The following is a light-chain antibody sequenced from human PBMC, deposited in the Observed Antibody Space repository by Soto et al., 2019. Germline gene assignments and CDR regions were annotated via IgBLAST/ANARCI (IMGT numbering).Light chain of an antibody. CDR3: SSSTNTNTLVI. Sequence: QSALTQPASVSGSPGQSITISCTGTSSDIGRYKFVSWFQQHPGKAPELMIFEGTNRPSGVSNRFSGSKSGNTASLTISGLQAEDEAIYFCSSSTNTNTLVIFGGGTKLTVL. CDR2: EGT. V-gene: IGLV2-14*01. J-gene: IGLJ2*01. CDR1: SSDIGRYKF.